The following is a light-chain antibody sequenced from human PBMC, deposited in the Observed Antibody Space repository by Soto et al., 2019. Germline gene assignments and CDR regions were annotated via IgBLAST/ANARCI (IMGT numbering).Light chain of an antibody. CDR1: QSISSY. Sequence: DIQMTQSPSSLSASVGDRVTITCRASQSISSYLNWYQQKPGKAPKLLIYAASSLQSGVPSRFSGSGSGTDFILTISSLQPEDFATYYCQQSYSLWTFGQGTKVDIK. CDR3: QQSYSLWT. J-gene: IGKJ1*01. V-gene: IGKV1-39*01. CDR2: AAS.